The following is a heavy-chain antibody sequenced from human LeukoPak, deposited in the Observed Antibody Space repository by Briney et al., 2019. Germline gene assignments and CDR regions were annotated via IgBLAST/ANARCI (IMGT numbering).Heavy chain of an antibody. CDR1: GFTFRSYA. CDR2: ISSSDYI. D-gene: IGHD3-22*01. J-gene: IGHJ4*02. CDR3: ATYYYDSSGYKLLDY. V-gene: IGHV3-21*01. Sequence: GGSLRLSCATSGFTFRSYAMIWVRQAPGKGLEWVSSISSSDYIYYADSVKGRFTISRDNAKNSLYLQMNSLRAEDTAVYYCATYYYDSSGYKLLDYWGQGTLVTVSS.